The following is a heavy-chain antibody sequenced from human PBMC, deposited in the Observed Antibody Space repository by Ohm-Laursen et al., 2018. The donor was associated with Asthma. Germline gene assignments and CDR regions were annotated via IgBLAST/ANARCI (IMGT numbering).Heavy chain of an antibody. V-gene: IGHV1-69*13. CDR3: ARQTLKNSLNPYYVES. CDR2: IIPFSGPT. D-gene: IGHD3-9*01. Sequence: SVKVSCKASGYSFTDYGVSWVRQAPGQGLEWMGGIIPFSGPTHYAQDFQGRVTITADGSTRTAYMELSSLTSKDTAVYYSARQTLKNSLNPYYVESWGQGTLVTVSS. CDR1: GYSFTDYG. J-gene: IGHJ4*02.